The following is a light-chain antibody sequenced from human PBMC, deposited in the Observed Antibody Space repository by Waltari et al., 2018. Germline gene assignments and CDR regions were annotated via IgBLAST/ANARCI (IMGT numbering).Light chain of an antibody. CDR3: SSYTSTNILI. CDR2: EVT. CDR1: SSDIGDYGY. Sequence: QPALAQPASVSGSPGQSITISCTGTSSDIGDYGYVSWYQQHPDKAPKLIIFEVTNRPSGVSSRFSGSKSANTASLTISGLQPEDEADYYCSSYTSTNILIFGGGTKVTVL. J-gene: IGLJ2*01. V-gene: IGLV2-14*03.